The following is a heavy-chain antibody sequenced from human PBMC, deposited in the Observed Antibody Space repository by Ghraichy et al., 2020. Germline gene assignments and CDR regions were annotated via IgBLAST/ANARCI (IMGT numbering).Heavy chain of an antibody. CDR2: IYYSGST. D-gene: IGHD6-19*01. Sequence: SETLSLTCTVSGGSISTYYWSWIRQPPGKGLEWIGYIYYSGSTNYNPSLKSRVTISVDTSKNQFSLKLTSVTAADTAVYYCARVGGGWYYHFDHWGQGTLVTVSS. CDR3: ARVGGGWYYHFDH. CDR1: GGSISTYY. J-gene: IGHJ4*02. V-gene: IGHV4-59*01.